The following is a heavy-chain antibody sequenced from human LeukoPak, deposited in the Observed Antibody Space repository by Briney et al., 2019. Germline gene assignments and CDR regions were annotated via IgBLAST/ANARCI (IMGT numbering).Heavy chain of an antibody. D-gene: IGHD2-2*01. Sequence: SVTVSCTASGFTFTSSAVQWVRQARGQRLEWIGWIVVGSGNTNYAQKFQERVTITRDMSTSTAYMELSSLRSEDTAVYYCAADYDVVPAGYWGQGTLVTVSS. CDR1: GFTFTSSA. V-gene: IGHV1-58*01. J-gene: IGHJ4*02. CDR3: AADYDVVPAGY. CDR2: IVVGSGNT.